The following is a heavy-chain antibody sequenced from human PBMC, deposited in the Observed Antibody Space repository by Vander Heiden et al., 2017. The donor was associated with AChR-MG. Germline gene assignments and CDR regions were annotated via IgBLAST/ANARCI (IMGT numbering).Heavy chain of an antibody. J-gene: IGHJ3*02. Sequence: EVQLVESGRGWVNPGESLQLPCAAAGFTFSSYGMNWVRQAPGKGLEWVSSISSSSSYIYYADSVKGRFTISRDNAKNSLYLQMNSLRAEDTAVYYCARDDYCSSTSCQNAFDIWGQGTMVTVSS. CDR1: GFTFSSYG. CDR3: ARDDYCSSTSCQNAFDI. V-gene: IGHV3-21*01. D-gene: IGHD2-2*01. CDR2: ISSSSSYI.